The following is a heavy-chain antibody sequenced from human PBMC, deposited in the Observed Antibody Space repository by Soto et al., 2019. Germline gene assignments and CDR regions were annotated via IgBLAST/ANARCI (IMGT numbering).Heavy chain of an antibody. D-gene: IGHD6-13*01. J-gene: IGHJ4*02. CDR2: ISSSSSYI. V-gene: IGHV3-21*01. CDR1: GFTFSSYS. Sequence: VGSLRLSCAASGFTFSSYSMNWVRQAPGKGLEWVSSISSSSSYIYYADSVKGRFTISRDNAKNSLYLQMNSLRAEDTAVYYCARGPSGIYSSSWFDYWGQGTLVTVSS. CDR3: ARGPSGIYSSSWFDY.